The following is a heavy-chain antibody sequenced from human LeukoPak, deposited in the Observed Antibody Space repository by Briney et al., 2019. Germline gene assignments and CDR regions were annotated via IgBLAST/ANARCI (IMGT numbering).Heavy chain of an antibody. Sequence: PGGSLRLSCVASGFTFSSYWIHWVRQAPGKGLVWISRTNNDGSNTIYADSVKGRFTVSRDNAKNTLYLQMNSLRGEDTAVYYCARGPGGNTQIDAWGQGTLVTVSS. V-gene: IGHV3-74*01. J-gene: IGHJ5*02. D-gene: IGHD4-23*01. CDR1: GFTFSSYW. CDR3: ARGPGGNTQIDA. CDR2: TNNDGSNT.